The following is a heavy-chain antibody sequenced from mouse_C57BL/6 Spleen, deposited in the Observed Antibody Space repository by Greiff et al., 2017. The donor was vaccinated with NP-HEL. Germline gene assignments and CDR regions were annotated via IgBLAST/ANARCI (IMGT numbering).Heavy chain of an antibody. V-gene: IGHV1-26*01. D-gene: IGHD2-4*01. CDR2: INPNNGGT. CDR3: ARYDYDAWFAY. Sequence: EVQLQQSGPELVKPGASVKISCKASGYTFTDYYMNWVQQSHGKSLEWIGDINPNNGGTSYNQKFKGKATLTVDKSSSTAYMELRSLTSEDSAVYYCARYDYDAWFAYWGQGTLVTVSA. J-gene: IGHJ3*01. CDR1: GYTFTDYY.